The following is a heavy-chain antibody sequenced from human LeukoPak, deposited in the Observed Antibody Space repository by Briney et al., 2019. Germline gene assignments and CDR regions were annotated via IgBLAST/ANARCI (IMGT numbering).Heavy chain of an antibody. CDR2: IRQDGSDK. J-gene: IGHJ4*02. V-gene: IGHV3-7*01. D-gene: IGHD2-15*01. CDR1: GFTFNSYW. Sequence: GGSLRLSCVASGFTFNSYWMSWVRQAPEKGLEWLANIRQDGSDKQYVDSVKGRFTISRDNAKNTLYLQMNSLSAEDTAVYYCARHSRGSPIDDWGQGTLVTVSS. CDR3: ARHSRGSPIDD.